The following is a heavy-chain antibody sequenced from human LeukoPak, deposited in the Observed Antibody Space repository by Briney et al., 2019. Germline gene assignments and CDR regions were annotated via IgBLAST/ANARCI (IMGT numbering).Heavy chain of an antibody. CDR2: ISSSGSTI. CDR1: GFTFSSYE. V-gene: IGHV3-48*03. CDR3: ARREYCSGGSCKGFDP. J-gene: IGHJ5*02. Sequence: GGSLRFSCAASGFTFSSYEMNWVRQAPGKGLEWVSYISSSGSTIYYADSVKGRFTISRDSAKNSVYLQMNSQRAEDTAVYYCARREYCSGGSCKGFDPWGQGTLVTVSS. D-gene: IGHD2-15*01.